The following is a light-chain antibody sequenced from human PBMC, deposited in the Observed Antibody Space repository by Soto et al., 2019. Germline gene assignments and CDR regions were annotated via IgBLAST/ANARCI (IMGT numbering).Light chain of an antibody. V-gene: IGKV3-15*01. J-gene: IGKJ5*01. CDR3: QQHNNWPLIT. CDR2: GAS. Sequence: EIVMTQSPAILSVSPGERATLSCRASQSFSSSLAWYQQKPGQAPRLLIYGASTRAIGVPARFSGSGSGTEFTLTISSLQSEDFAVYYCQQHNNWPLITFGQGTRLDIK. CDR1: QSFSSS.